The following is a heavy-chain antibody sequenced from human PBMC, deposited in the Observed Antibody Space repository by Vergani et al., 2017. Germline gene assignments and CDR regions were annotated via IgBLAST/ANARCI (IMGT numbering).Heavy chain of an antibody. J-gene: IGHJ4*02. CDR1: GFTFSSYA. D-gene: IGHD1-14*01. Sequence: EVQLVESGGGLVKRGGSLRLSCAASGFTFSSYAMSWVRQAPGKGLEWVSAISGSGGSTYYADSVKGRFTISRDNSKNTLYLQMNSLRAEDTAVYYCARPHGDILPPDPRRLDYWGQGTLVTVSS. V-gene: IGHV3-23*04. CDR2: ISGSGGST. CDR3: ARPHGDILPPDPRRLDY.